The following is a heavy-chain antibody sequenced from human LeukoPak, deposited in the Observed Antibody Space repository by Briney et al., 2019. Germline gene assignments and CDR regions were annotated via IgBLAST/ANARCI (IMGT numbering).Heavy chain of an antibody. CDR1: GGSISSSSYY. J-gene: IGHJ2*01. CDR2: IYYSGST. Sequence: SETLSLTCTVSGGSISSSSYYWGWIRQPPGTGLEWLGSIYYSGSTYYNPSLKSRVTISVDTSKNQFSLKLSSMTAAGTAVYYCARLLRGYWYFDLWGRGTLVTVSS. CDR3: ARLLRGYWYFDL. V-gene: IGHV4-39*01.